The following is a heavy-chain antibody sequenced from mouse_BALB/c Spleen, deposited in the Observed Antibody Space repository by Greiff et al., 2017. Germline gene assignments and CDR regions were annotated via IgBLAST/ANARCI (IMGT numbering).Heavy chain of an antibody. Sequence: EVKLQESGPGLVKPSQSLSLTCTVTGYSITSDYAWNWIRQFPGNKLEWMGYISYSGSTSYNPSLKSRISITRDTSKNQFFLQLNSVTTEDTATYYCARDYLSYFDYWGQGTTLTVSS. CDR1: GYSITSDYA. CDR3: ARDYLSYFDY. J-gene: IGHJ2*01. D-gene: IGHD2-13*01. V-gene: IGHV3-2*02. CDR2: ISYSGST.